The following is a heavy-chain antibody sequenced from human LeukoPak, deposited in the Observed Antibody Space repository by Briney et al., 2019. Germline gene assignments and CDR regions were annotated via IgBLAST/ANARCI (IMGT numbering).Heavy chain of an antibody. CDR3: ARDYGYDSSGYYYSH. CDR1: GYTFTSYG. V-gene: IGHV1-18*01. Sequence: GASVKVSCKASGYTFTSYGISWVRQAPGQGLEWMGWISAYNGNTNYAQKLQGRVTMTTDTSTSTAYMELRSLRSDDTAVYYCARDYGYDSSGYYYSHWGQGTLVTVSS. CDR2: ISAYNGNT. D-gene: IGHD3-22*01. J-gene: IGHJ4*02.